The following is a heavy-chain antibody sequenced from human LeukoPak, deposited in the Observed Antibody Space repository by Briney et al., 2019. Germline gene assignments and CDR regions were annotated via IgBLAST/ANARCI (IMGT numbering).Heavy chain of an antibody. CDR3: AKDHDYYDSSGYYSRDY. CDR2: ISSSSSTI. V-gene: IGHV3-48*01. CDR1: GFTFSSYS. Sequence: PGGSLRLSCAASGFTFSSYSMNWVRQAPGKGLEWVSYISSSSSTIYYADSVKGRFTISRDNAKNSLYLQMNSLRAEDTAVYYCAKDHDYYDSSGYYSRDYWGQGTLVTVSS. D-gene: IGHD3-22*01. J-gene: IGHJ4*02.